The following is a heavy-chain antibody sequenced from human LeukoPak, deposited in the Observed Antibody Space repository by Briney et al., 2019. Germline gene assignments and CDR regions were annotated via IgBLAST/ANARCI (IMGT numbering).Heavy chain of an antibody. CDR1: GYTFTSYD. V-gene: IGHV1-8*01. CDR3: ARGSSSSEDWYFDL. Sequence: GASVKVSCKASGYTFTSYDINWVRQATGQGLEWMGWMNPNSGNTGYAQKFQGRVTMTRNTSTSTAYMELSSLRSEDTAVYYCARGSSSSEDWYFDLWGRGTLVTVSS. D-gene: IGHD6-6*01. CDR2: MNPNSGNT. J-gene: IGHJ2*01.